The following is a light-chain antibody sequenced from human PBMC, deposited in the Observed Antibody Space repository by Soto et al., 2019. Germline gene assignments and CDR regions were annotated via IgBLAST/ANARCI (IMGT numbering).Light chain of an antibody. V-gene: IGKV3-15*01. CDR2: DAS. CDR1: QSVGSN. CDR3: QQSNHWPKT. J-gene: IGKJ1*01. Sequence: EIVMTQSPDTLSVSPGETATLSCRASQSVGSNLAWYQQKPGQAPRLLISDASTRAAGLPARFSGSGSGTEFTLTISSLQSEDFAVYYCQQSNHWPKTFGQGTKV.